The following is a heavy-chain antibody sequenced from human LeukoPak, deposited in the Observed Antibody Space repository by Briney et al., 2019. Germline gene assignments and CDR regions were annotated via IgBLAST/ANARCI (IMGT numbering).Heavy chain of an antibody. CDR2: INPSGGST. D-gene: IGHD3-9*01. J-gene: IGHJ4*02. V-gene: IGHV1-46*03. CDR1: GYTFTSYY. Sequence: ASVKVSCKASGYTFTSYYMHWVRQAPGQGLEWMGIINPSGGSTSYAQKLQGRVTMTTDTSTSTVYMELSSLRSEDTAVYYCAKGESNYDILTGYLDYWGQGTLVTVSS. CDR3: AKGESNYDILTGYLDY.